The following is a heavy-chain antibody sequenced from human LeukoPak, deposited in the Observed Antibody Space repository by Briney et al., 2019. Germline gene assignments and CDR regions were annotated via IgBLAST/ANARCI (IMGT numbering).Heavy chain of an antibody. CDR3: ARVSAPPDYGDYVSENWFDP. V-gene: IGHV1-18*01. J-gene: IGHJ5*02. D-gene: IGHD4-17*01. CDR2: ISAYNKR. Sequence: GASVKVSCKASGYTFTSYGINWVRRAPGQGLEWMGWISAYNKRNYAQKFQGRVTMTTDTSTSTAYMELRNLRSDDTAVYYCARVSAPPDYGDYVSENWFDPWGQGTLATVSS. CDR1: GYTFTSYG.